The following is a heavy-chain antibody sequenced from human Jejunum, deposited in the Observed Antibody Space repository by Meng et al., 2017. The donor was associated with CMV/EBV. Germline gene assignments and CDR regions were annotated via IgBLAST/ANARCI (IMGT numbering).Heavy chain of an antibody. D-gene: IGHD4-11*01. J-gene: IGHJ5*01. Sequence: CAASGFTFSNYWMTWVRQAPGKGLEWVANIKEDGSEKYFVDSVSGRFTISRDNAQNSLYLQMNSLRVADTAVYYCARKRNSNWFDSWGRGTLVTVSS. V-gene: IGHV3-7*01. CDR1: GFTFSNYW. CDR3: ARKRNSNWFDS. CDR2: IKEDGSEK.